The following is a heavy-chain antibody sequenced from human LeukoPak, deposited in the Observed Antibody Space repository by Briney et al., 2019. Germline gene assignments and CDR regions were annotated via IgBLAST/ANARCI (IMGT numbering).Heavy chain of an antibody. CDR2: IYPGDSDT. D-gene: IGHD5-24*01. J-gene: IGHJ4*02. V-gene: IGHV5-51*01. CDR1: GYSFSTYW. CDR3: ARRAMATEIFDY. Sequence: GESLKISCKGSGYSFSTYWIGWVRQMPGKGLEWMGIIYPGDSDTRYSPSSQGQVTISADKSISTAYLQWSSLKASDTAMYYCARRAMATEIFDYWGQGTLVTVSS.